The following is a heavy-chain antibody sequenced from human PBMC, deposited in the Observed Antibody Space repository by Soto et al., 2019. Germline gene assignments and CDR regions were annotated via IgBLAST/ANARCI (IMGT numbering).Heavy chain of an antibody. CDR2: ISGSGGST. CDR1: GFTFSSYA. D-gene: IGHD6-6*01. CDR3: AKSDGSSSWKPFDY. V-gene: IGHV3-23*01. Sequence: GGSLRLSCAASGFTFSSYAMSWVRQAPGKGLEWVSAISGSGGSTYYPDSVKGRFTISRDKSKHTLYLQTNGLRAEDTAVYYCAKSDGSSSWKPFDYWGQGTLVTVSS. J-gene: IGHJ4*02.